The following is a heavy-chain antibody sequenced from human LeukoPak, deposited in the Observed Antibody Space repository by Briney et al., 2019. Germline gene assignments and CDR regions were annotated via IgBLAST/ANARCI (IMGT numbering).Heavy chain of an antibody. CDR2: IYSGGST. CDR3: ARDRFCSSTSCHRYYYGMDV. D-gene: IGHD2-2*01. J-gene: IGHJ6*02. Sequence: PGGSLRLSCAASGFTVSSNYMSWVRQAPGKGLEWVSVIYSGGSTYYADSVKGRFTISRHNSKNTLYLQMNSLRAEDTAMYYCARDRFCSSTSCHRYYYGMDVWGQGTTVTVSS. V-gene: IGHV3-53*04. CDR1: GFTVSSNY.